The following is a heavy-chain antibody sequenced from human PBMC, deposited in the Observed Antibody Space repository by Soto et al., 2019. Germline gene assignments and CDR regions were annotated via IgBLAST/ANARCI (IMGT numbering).Heavy chain of an antibody. CDR2: ISSSSSYI. Sequence: TLSCAACVFPCRRYSMNCVRQAPGKGLEWVSSISSSSSYIYYADSVKGRFTISRDNAKSSLYLQMNSLRAEDTAVYYCARDPLRDGSAPIYDYWGQGTMVTVSS. CDR1: VFPCRRYS. CDR3: ARDPLRDGSAPIYDY. J-gene: IGHJ4*02. V-gene: IGHV3-21*01. D-gene: IGHD3-10*01.